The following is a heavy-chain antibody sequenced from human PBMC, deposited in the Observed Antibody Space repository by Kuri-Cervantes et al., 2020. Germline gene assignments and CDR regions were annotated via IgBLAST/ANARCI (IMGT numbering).Heavy chain of an antibody. Sequence: GESLKISCAASGFTFSSYAMHWVRQAPGKGLEWVAVIPYDGSNKYYADSVKGRFTISRDNSKNTLYLQMNSLRAEDTAVYYCARDLDDILTGSSHYYYYYGMDVWGQGTTVTVSS. V-gene: IGHV3-30-3*01. CDR1: GFTFSSYA. J-gene: IGHJ6*02. CDR3: ARDLDDILTGSSHYYYYYGMDV. CDR2: IPYDGSNK. D-gene: IGHD3-9*01.